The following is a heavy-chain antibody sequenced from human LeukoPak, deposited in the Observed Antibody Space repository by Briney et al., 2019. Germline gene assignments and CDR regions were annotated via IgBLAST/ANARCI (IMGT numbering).Heavy chain of an antibody. CDR3: ARVRIAGLWYFDY. D-gene: IGHD2-21*01. J-gene: IGHJ4*02. CDR2: INPSGGSA. V-gene: IGHV1-46*01. CDR1: GYTFSIYN. Sequence: ASVKVSCKASGYTFSIYNMHWVRQAPGQGLEWMGIINPSGGSASDAQKFQGRLTMTRDTSTSTLYMELSSLRSEDTAVYYCARVRIAGLWYFDYWGQGTLVTVSS.